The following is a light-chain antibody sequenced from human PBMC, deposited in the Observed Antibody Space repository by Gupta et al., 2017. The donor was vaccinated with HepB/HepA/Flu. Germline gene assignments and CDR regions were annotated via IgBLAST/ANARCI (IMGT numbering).Light chain of an antibody. CDR2: SDN. Sequence: QSVLTQPPSASGTPGQRVTISCSGSSSNIGSNTVNWYQQLPGTAPKLLIYSDNQQPSGGPARFSGSKSGTSASLAISGLQAEDEADYYCAAWDDSLKGRGFGGGTKLNVL. CDR3: AAWDDSLKGRG. CDR1: SSNIGSNT. J-gene: IGLJ3*02. V-gene: IGLV1-44*01.